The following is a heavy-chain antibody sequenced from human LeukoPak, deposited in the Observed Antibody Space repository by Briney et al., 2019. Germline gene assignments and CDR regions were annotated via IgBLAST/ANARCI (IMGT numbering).Heavy chain of an antibody. CDR3: ARGRHSDYRSGRHWFDP. D-gene: IGHD4-11*01. CDR2: INHSGST. CDR1: GGSFSGYY. V-gene: IGHV4-34*01. Sequence: SETLSLTCAVYGGSFSGYYWSWIRQPPGKGLEWIGEINHSGSTNYNPSLKSRVTISVDTSKNQFSLKLSSVTAADTAVYYCARGRHSDYRSGRHWFDPWGQGTLVTVSS. J-gene: IGHJ5*02.